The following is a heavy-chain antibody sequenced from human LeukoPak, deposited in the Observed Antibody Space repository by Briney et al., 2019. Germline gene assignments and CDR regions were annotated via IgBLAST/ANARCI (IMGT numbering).Heavy chain of an antibody. V-gene: IGHV3-49*04. D-gene: IGHD3-22*01. J-gene: IGHJ3*02. CDR2: IRSKAYGGTT. CDR3: TRRYNYDSSGYYYVRDAFDI. CDR1: GFTFGDYV. Sequence: GGSLRLSCTASGFTFGDYVMSWVRQAPGKGLEWVCFIRSKAYGGTTKNAASVKGRFTISRDDSRRIAYLQMNSLKTEDTAVYYCTRRYNYDSSGYYYVRDAFDIWGQGTMVTVSS.